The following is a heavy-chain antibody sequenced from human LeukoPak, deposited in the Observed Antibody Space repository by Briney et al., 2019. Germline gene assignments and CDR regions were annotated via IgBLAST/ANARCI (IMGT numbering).Heavy chain of an antibody. Sequence: PAASVKVSCKASGYTFTGYYMHWVRQAPGQGLEWMGIINPSGGSTSYAQKFQGRVTMIRDMSTSTVYMELSSLRSEDTAVYYCASSLLPPRYCSGGRCHYYFDYWGQGTLVTVSS. D-gene: IGHD2-15*01. CDR3: ASSLLPPRYCSGGRCHYYFDY. CDR2: INPSGGST. V-gene: IGHV1-46*01. CDR1: GYTFTGYY. J-gene: IGHJ4*02.